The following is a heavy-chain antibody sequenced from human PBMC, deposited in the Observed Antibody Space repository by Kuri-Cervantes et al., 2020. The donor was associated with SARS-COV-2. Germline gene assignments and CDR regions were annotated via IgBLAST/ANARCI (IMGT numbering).Heavy chain of an antibody. V-gene: IGHV3-23*01. CDR1: GFTFSSYA. CDR2: ISGSGGST. Sequence: GGSLRLSCAASGFTFSSYAMSWVRQAPGKGLEWVSAISGSGGSTYYADSVKGRFTISRDNSKNTLYLQMNSLRAEDTALYYCAKDLLGTYYYYGMDVWGQGSTVTVSS. CDR3: AKDLLGTYYYYGMDV. J-gene: IGHJ6*02.